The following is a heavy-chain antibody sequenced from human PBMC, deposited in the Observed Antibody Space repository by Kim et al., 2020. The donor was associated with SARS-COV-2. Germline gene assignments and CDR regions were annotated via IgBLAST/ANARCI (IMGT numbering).Heavy chain of an antibody. CDR3: ARAVRGVPYYYYYYGMDV. CDR2: IIPIFGTA. CDR1: GGTFSSYA. Sequence: SVKVSCKASGGTFSSYAISWVRQAPGQGLEWMGGIIPIFGTANYAQKFQGRVTITADESTSTAYMELSSLRSEDTAVYYCARAVRGVPYYYYYYGMDVWGQGNTVTVSS. D-gene: IGHD3-10*01. V-gene: IGHV1-69*13. J-gene: IGHJ6*02.